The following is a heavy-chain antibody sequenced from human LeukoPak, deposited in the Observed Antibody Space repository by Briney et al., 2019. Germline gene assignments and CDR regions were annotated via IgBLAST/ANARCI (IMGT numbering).Heavy chain of an antibody. Sequence: AAVKVSCKASGYTFTGYYMHGVRQAPGQGLEWMGWINHNTGGTNYAQKFQGRVTMTRETFISIAYMALSRLRYDDAAVYYCAAGIFVSGMDVWGQGTTVTVSS. CDR1: GYTFTGYY. CDR3: AAGIFVSGMDV. CDR2: INHNTGGT. V-gene: IGHV1-2*02. D-gene: IGHD3-3*01. J-gene: IGHJ6*02.